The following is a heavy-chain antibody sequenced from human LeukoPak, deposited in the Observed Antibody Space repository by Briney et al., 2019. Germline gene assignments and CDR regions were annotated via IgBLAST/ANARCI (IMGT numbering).Heavy chain of an antibody. V-gene: IGHV3-33*01. CDR3: ARGGFGMIVEGGFDY. Sequence: GGSLRLSCAASGFTFSSYGMHWVRQAPGKGLEWVAVIWYDGSNKYYADSVKGRFTISRDNSKNTLYLQMNSLRAEDTAVYYCARGGFGMIVEGGFDYWGQGTLVTVSS. CDR1: GFTFSSYG. D-gene: IGHD3-22*01. CDR2: IWYDGSNK. J-gene: IGHJ4*02.